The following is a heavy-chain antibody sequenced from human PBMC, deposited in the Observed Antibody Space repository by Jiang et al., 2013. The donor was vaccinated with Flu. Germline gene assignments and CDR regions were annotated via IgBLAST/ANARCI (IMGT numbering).Heavy chain of an antibody. V-gene: IGHV3-23*01. Sequence: QLLESGGDLVQPGGSLRLSCAASGFTFSSHAMNWVRQAPGKGLEWVSGIRGSGSIADYADSVRGRFTISRDNSKNTLYLQMNSLRAEDTALYYCARVGIYKGASFDDWGQGTLVTVSS. CDR3: ARVGIYKGASFDD. J-gene: IGHJ4*02. CDR2: IRGSGSIA. CDR1: GFTFSSHA. D-gene: IGHD1-26*01.